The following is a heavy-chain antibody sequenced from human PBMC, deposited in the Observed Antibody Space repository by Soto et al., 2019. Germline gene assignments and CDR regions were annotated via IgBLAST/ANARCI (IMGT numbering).Heavy chain of an antibody. J-gene: IGHJ4*02. D-gene: IGHD2-2*01. CDR3: ARNDIVVDPALLFDY. Sequence: GASVKVSCKASGYTFTSYGISWVRQAPGQGLEWMGWISAYNGNTNYAQKLQGRVTMTTDTSTSTAYMELRSLRSDDTAVYYCARNDIVVDPALLFDYWGQGTLVTVSS. CDR2: ISAYNGNT. CDR1: GYTFTSYG. V-gene: IGHV1-18*01.